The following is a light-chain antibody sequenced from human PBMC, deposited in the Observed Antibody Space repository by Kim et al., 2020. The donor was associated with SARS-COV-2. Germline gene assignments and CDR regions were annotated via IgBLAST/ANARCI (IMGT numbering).Light chain of an antibody. CDR2: DTS. V-gene: IGKV3-11*01. CDR3: QQRSSWPLT. J-gene: IGKJ4*01. Sequence: LSPGERATRSCRASESARSYLAWYQQKPGQAPRLLIYDTSNRATGIPARFSGSGSGTDFTLTISSLEPEDFAVYYCQQRSSWPLTFGGGTKVDIK. CDR1: ESARSY.